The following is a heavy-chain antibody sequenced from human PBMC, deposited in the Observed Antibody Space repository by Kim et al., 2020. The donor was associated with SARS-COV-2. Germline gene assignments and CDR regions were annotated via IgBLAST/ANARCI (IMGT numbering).Heavy chain of an antibody. V-gene: IGHV4-30-4*01. CDR2: IYYSGST. D-gene: IGHD6-6*01. CDR3: ASLTVRGSRVERYSSSHERKAFDY. Sequence: SETLSLTCTVSGGSISSGDYCWSWIRQPPGKGLEWIGYIYYSGSTYYNPSLKSRVTISVDTSKNQFSLKLSSVTAADTAVYYCASLTVRGSRVERYSSSHERKAFDYWGQGTLVTVSS. CDR1: GGSISSGDYC. J-gene: IGHJ4*02.